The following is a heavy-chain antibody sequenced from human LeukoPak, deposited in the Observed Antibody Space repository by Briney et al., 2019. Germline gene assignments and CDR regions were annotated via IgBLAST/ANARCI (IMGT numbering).Heavy chain of an antibody. CDR3: ARDQGVVTALPGDFDY. CDR1: GGSINSADYY. J-gene: IGHJ4*02. Sequence: SQTLSLTCTVSGGSINSADYYWSWIRQPPGKGLEWIGYVYYTGGTYYNPSLKSRVNISIDTSKNQFSLKLSSVTAADTAVYYCARDQGVVTALPGDFDYWGQGTLVTVSS. D-gene: IGHD2-21*02. V-gene: IGHV4-30-4*01. CDR2: VYYTGGT.